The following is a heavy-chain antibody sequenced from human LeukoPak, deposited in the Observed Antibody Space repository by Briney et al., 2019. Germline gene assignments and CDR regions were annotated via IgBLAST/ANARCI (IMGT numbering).Heavy chain of an antibody. CDR3: ARAPSYCSGGSCYSGQYYYYYMDV. J-gene: IGHJ6*03. Sequence: ASVKVSCKASGYTFTSYGISWVRQAPGQGLEWMGWISAYNGNTGYAQKFQGRVTITRNTSISTAYMELSSLRSEDTAVYYCARAPSYCSGGSCYSGQYYYYYMDVWGKGTTVTVSS. CDR2: ISAYNGNT. CDR1: GYTFTSYG. D-gene: IGHD2-15*01. V-gene: IGHV1-8*03.